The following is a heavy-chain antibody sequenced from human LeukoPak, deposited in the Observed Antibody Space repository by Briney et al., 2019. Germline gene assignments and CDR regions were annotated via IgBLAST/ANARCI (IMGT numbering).Heavy chain of an antibody. CDR1: GYNLTSYW. CDR3: ARSWGSGSYIDY. D-gene: IGHD3-10*01. J-gene: IGHJ4*02. V-gene: IGHV5-51*01. CDR2: IYPGDSHT. Sequence: GESLKISCKLSGYNLTSYWIGWVRQMSGKGLEWMGIIYPGDSHTRYGPSFQGQVTISADKSISTAYLQWSSLKASDTAMYYCARSWGSGSYIDYWGQGTLVTVSS.